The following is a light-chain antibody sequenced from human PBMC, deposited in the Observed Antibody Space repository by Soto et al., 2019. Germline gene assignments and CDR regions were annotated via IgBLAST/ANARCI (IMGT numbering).Light chain of an antibody. CDR3: SSYTTTRTVV. CDR2: DVS. Sequence: QSALTQPASVSGSPGQSITISCTGTSSDIGVYNYVSWYQQHPGKAPKLMIYDVSNRPSGVSNRFSGSKSGNTACLTISGLQAEDEADYYCSSYTTTRTVVFGGGTKLTVL. V-gene: IGLV2-14*01. CDR1: SSDIGVYNY. J-gene: IGLJ2*01.